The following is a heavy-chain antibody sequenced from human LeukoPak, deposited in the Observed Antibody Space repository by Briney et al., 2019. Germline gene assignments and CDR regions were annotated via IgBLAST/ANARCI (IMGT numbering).Heavy chain of an antibody. CDR1: GGSFSGYY. V-gene: IGHV4-34*01. CDR2: INHSGST. Sequence: SETLSLTCAVYGGSFSGYYWSWIRQPPGKGLEWIGEINHSGSTNYNPSLKSRVTISVDTSKNQFSLKLSSVTAADTAVYYRARLTYDYVWGSYRGKFDPWGQGTLVTVSS. J-gene: IGHJ5*02. D-gene: IGHD3-16*01. CDR3: ARLTYDYVWGSYRGKFDP.